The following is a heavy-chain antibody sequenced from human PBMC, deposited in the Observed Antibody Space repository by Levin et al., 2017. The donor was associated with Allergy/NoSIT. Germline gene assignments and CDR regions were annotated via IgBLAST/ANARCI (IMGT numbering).Heavy chain of an antibody. V-gene: IGHV3-74*01. J-gene: IGHJ4*02. D-gene: IGHD5-18*01. Sequence: GGSLRLSCAGSGFTFSNYWMHWVRQAPGKGLVWVSRMNGDGSSASYADSVKGRFTISRDNAKNTLNLQMNSLRAEDTAVYYCARDGYVDTAMTQRKPFDCWGQGTLVTVSS. CDR2: MNGDGSSA. CDR1: GFTFSNYW. CDR3: ARDGYVDTAMTQRKPFDC.